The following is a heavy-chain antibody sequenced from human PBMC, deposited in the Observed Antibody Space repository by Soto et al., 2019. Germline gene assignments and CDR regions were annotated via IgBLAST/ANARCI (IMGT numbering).Heavy chain of an antibody. V-gene: IGHV3-7*04. Sequence: EVQLVESGGGLVQPGGSLRLSCAASGFTFSSYWMTWVRQAPGKGLEWVANIKKDGSEKYYVDSVKGRYTISRDNAKNSLYLQMNCLRAEDTAVYYCARWWGLDPWGQGTLVTVAS. CDR2: IKKDGSEK. J-gene: IGHJ5*02. CDR3: ARWWGLDP. D-gene: IGHD2-15*01. CDR1: GFTFSSYW.